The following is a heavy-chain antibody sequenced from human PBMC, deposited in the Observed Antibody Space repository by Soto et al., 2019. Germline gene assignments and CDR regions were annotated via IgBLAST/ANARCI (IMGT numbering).Heavy chain of an antibody. CDR1: GFTFSSYG. J-gene: IGHJ4*02. V-gene: IGHV3-33*01. Sequence: GGSLRLSCAASGFTFSSYGMHWVRQAPGKGLEWGAVIWYDGSNKYYADSVKGRFTISRDNSKNTLYLQMNSLRAEDTAVYYCARDGFYCSGGSCYSYYFDYWGQGTLVTVSS. D-gene: IGHD2-15*01. CDR3: ARDGFYCSGGSCYSYYFDY. CDR2: IWYDGSNK.